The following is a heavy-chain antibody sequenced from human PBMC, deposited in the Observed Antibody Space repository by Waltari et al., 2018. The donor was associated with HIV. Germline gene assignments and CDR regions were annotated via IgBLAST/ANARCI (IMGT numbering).Heavy chain of an antibody. Sequence: QVQLVQSGAEVKKPGASVKVSCKASGYTFHRYDIKWVRHATGQGLEWMGWMNPNSGNTGYTQKFQGRVTMTRNTSISTAYMELSSLRSEDTAVYYCARVYYYDSGSYRPFFEYWGQGTLVTVSS. CDR1: GYTFHRYD. CDR2: MNPNSGNT. J-gene: IGHJ4*02. CDR3: ARVYYYDSGSYRPFFEY. V-gene: IGHV1-8*01. D-gene: IGHD3-10*01.